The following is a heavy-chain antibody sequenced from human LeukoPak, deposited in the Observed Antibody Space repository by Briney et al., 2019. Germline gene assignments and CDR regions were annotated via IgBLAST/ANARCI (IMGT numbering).Heavy chain of an antibody. CDR2: ISYDGSNK. J-gene: IGHJ4*02. Sequence: GGSLRLSCAASGFTFSSYAMHWVRQAPGKGLEWVAVISYDGSNKYYADSVKGRFTISRDNSKNTLYLQMNSLRAEDTAVYYCAKDFHTSRGRRFDYWGQGTLVTVSS. CDR1: GFTFSSYA. V-gene: IGHV3-30-3*01. D-gene: IGHD2-2*01. CDR3: AKDFHTSRGRRFDY.